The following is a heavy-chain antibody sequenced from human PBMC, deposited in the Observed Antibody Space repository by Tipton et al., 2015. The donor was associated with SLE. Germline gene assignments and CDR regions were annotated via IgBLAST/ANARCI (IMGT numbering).Heavy chain of an antibody. Sequence: SLRLSCAGSGFRFGEYEMNWVRQAPGKGLEWLSYISGSGITIYYADSVKGRFTISRDNAKKSLYLQMNSLTVEDTAVYYCARAKDMLTGYSSMDVWGQGTTVTVSS. CDR3: ARAKDMLTGYSSMDV. CDR2: ISGSGITI. J-gene: IGHJ6*02. CDR1: GFRFGEYE. D-gene: IGHD3-9*01. V-gene: IGHV3-11*01.